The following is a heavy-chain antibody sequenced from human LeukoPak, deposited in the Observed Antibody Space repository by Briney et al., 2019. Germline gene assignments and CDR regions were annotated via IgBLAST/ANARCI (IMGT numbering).Heavy chain of an antibody. Sequence: ASVKVSCKASGGTFSSHAIAWVRQAPGQGPEWMGGIIPISGTADYAQKFQGRVTITTDQSTSTAYMELSSLTSGDTAVYYCARGLQYQLLKALRYYYMDVWGEGTTVTVSS. CDR3: ARGLQYQLLKALRYYYMDV. J-gene: IGHJ6*03. D-gene: IGHD2-2*01. CDR2: IIPISGTA. V-gene: IGHV1-69*05. CDR1: GGTFSSHA.